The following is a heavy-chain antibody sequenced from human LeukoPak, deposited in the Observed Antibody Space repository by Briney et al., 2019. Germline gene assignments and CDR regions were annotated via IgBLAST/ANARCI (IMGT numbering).Heavy chain of an antibody. CDR1: GGSISSVSYY. CDR2: VYYSGST. CDR3: AREIAAAGCYFDY. V-gene: IGHV4-39*07. Sequence: PSETLSLTCTVSGGSISSVSYYWGWIRQPPGKGLEWIGSVYYSGSTYYNPSLKSRVTISVDTSKNQFSLKLSSVTAADTAVYYCAREIAAAGCYFDYWGQGTLVTVSS. J-gene: IGHJ4*02. D-gene: IGHD6-13*01.